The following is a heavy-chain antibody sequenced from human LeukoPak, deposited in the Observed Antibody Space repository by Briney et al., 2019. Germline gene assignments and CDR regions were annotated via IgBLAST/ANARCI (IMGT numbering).Heavy chain of an antibody. CDR3: ARDKFKGIAAAESWNWFDP. Sequence: ASVKVSCKASGYTFTGYYMHWVRQAPGQGLEWMGWINPNSGGTNYAQKFQGRVTMTTDTSTSTACMELRSLRSDDTAVYYCARDKFKGIAAAESWNWFDPWGQGTLVTVSS. J-gene: IGHJ5*02. V-gene: IGHV1-2*02. D-gene: IGHD6-13*01. CDR2: INPNSGGT. CDR1: GYTFTGYY.